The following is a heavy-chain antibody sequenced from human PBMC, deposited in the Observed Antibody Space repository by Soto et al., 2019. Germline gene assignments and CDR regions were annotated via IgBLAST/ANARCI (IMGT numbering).Heavy chain of an antibody. D-gene: IGHD3-3*01. CDR2: IGTAGDT. CDR1: GFTFSSYD. CDR3: ARDLADYDFWSGYSEYGMDV. Sequence: EVQLVESGGGLVQPGGSLRLSCAASGFTFSSYDMHWIRQATGKGLEWVSAIGTAGDTYYPGSVKGRFTISRENAKNSLYLQMNSLRAEDTAVYYCARDLADYDFWSGYSEYGMDVWGQGTTVTVSS. V-gene: IGHV3-13*01. J-gene: IGHJ6*02.